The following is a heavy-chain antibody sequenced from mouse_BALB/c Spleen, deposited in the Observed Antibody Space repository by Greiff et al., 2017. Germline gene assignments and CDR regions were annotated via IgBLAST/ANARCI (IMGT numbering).Heavy chain of an antibody. Sequence: VQLQQSGPGLVQPSQSLSITCTVSGFSLTSYGVHWVRQSPGKGLEWLGVIWSGGSTDYNAAFISRLSISKDNSKSQVFFKMNSLQANDTAIYYCARNSYYYGSSPWCAYWGQGTLVTVSA. CDR1: GFSLTSYG. D-gene: IGHD1-1*01. J-gene: IGHJ3*01. CDR3: ARNSYYYGSSPWCAY. V-gene: IGHV2-2*02. CDR2: IWSGGST.